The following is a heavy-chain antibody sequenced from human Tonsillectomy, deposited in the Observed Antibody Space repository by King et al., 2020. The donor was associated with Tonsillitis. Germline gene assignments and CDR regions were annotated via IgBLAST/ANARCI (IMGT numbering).Heavy chain of an antibody. J-gene: IGHJ4*02. D-gene: IGHD3-22*01. Sequence: VQLVESGGGLVQPGGSLRLSCAASGFTFSRFDMYRVRQATGKGLEWVSAIGTAGDPYYPDSVKGRFTISRENAKNSLYLQMNSLRAGDTAVYYCARGKFYYDSSGFDYWGQGTLVIVSS. CDR3: ARGKFYYDSSGFDY. CDR1: GFTFSRFD. V-gene: IGHV3-13*05. CDR2: IGTAGDP.